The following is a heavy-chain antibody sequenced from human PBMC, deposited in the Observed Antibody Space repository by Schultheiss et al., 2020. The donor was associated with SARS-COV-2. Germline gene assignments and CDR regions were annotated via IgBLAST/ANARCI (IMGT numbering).Heavy chain of an antibody. D-gene: IGHD6-13*01. CDR3: ASAQLAGWFDP. Sequence: GGSLRLSCAASGFTFSSYAMHWVRQAPGKGLEWVAVIWYDGSNKYYADSVKGRFTISRDNSKNTLYLQMNSLRAEDTAVYYCASAQLAGWFDPWGQGTTVTVSS. J-gene: IGHJ5*01. CDR1: GFTFSSYA. CDR2: IWYDGSNK. V-gene: IGHV3-33*08.